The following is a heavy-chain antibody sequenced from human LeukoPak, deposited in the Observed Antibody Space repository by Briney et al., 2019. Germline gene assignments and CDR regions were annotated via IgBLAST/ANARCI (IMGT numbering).Heavy chain of an antibody. J-gene: IGHJ3*02. CDR3: VNDYVWGSYRSRLAPLDAFDI. CDR2: IIPIFGTA. CDR1: GYTFTSYA. Sequence: GASVKVSCKASGYTFTSYAISWVRQAPGQGLEWMGGIIPIFGTANYAQKFQGRVTITADESTSTAYMELSSLRSEDTAVYYCVNDYVWGSYRSRLAPLDAFDIWGQGTMVTVSS. D-gene: IGHD3-16*02. V-gene: IGHV1-69*13.